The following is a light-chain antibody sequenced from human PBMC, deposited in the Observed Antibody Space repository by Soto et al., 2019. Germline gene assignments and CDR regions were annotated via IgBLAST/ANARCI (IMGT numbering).Light chain of an antibody. J-gene: IGKJ5*01. Sequence: EIVLTQSPGTLSLYPGETATLSCRASQSISGNYLAWYHHKPGQAPRLLIYDSSRRATGIPDRFSGSGSGTDYTLTISRLEPEDFAIYYCQQYSGSITSGQGTRLEIE. CDR1: QSISGNY. CDR3: QQYSGSIT. V-gene: IGKV3-20*01. CDR2: DSS.